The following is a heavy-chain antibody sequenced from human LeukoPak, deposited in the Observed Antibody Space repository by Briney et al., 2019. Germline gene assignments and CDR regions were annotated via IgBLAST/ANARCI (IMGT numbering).Heavy chain of an antibody. CDR3: LRGRNYFGCNYSYYFYY. D-gene: IGHD3-10*01. J-gene: IGHJ4*02. Sequence: GGSLRLSCAASGFNFNDYAMHWVRHVPGKGLQWVSGLSWDGSNIHYADSVRGRFTISRDNGKNSLYMQMDSLRPEDTAFYYFLRGRNYFGCNYSYYFYYWGQGTLVTVSS. CDR1: GFNFNDYA. CDR2: LSWDGSNI. V-gene: IGHV3-9*01.